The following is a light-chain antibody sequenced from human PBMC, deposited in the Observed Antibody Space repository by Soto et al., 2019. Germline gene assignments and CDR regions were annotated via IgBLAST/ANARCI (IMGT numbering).Light chain of an antibody. CDR3: QQYGASPPYT. CDR1: QGISNL. J-gene: IGKJ2*01. Sequence: EIVLTQSPATLSVSPGERATLSCRASQGISNLLAWYQQKPGQAPRLLIYAASTRAAGIPARFSGSGSGTDFTLTISSLQSEDFAVYYCQQYGASPPYTFGQGTKLEIK. V-gene: IGKV3-15*01. CDR2: AAS.